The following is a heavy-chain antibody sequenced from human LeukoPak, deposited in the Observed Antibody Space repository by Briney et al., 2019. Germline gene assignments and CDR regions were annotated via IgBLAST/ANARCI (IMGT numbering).Heavy chain of an antibody. CDR1: GDSFTSGGYF. Sequence: SETLSLTCTVSGDSFTSGGYFWTWIRQHPGKDLEWIVYISNSGTTSYNPSLKSRVSISVDTSNNQFSLRLSSVTAADTAVYYCARDVVVTSSPDAFDIWGQGTMVTVSS. CDR3: ARDVVVTSSPDAFDI. V-gene: IGHV4-31*03. CDR2: ISNSGTT. J-gene: IGHJ3*02. D-gene: IGHD2-21*02.